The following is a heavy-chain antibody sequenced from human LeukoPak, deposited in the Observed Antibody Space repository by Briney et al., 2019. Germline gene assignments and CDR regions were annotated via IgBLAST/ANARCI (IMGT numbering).Heavy chain of an antibody. J-gene: IGHJ3*02. CDR3: ANLCGGDCYGAFDI. D-gene: IGHD2-21*02. CDR2: ISGSGGST. Sequence: TGGSLRLSCAASGFTFSSYAVSWVRQAPGKGLEWVSAISGSGGSTYYADSVKGRFTISRDNSKNTLYLQMNSLRAEDTAVYYCANLCGGDCYGAFDIWGQGTMVTVSS. V-gene: IGHV3-23*01. CDR1: GFTFSSYA.